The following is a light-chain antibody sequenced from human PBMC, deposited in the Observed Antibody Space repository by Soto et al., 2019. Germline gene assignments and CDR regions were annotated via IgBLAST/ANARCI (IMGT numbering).Light chain of an antibody. CDR3: QQSYSPPWT. CDR1: QSISTY. Sequence: DIQMTQSPPSLSTSVGDRVTITCRASQSISTYVNWYHQRPGKAPKLLIYAASNLQSGVSSRFSGSGSGTEFSLTINSLQPEDFGTYSCQQSYSPPWTFGQGTKVEIK. J-gene: IGKJ1*01. CDR2: AAS. V-gene: IGKV1-39*01.